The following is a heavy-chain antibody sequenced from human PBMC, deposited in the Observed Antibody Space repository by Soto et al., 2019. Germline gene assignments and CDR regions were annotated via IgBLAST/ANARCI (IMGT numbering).Heavy chain of an antibody. V-gene: IGHV4-34*01. CDR3: ARGPGRNYYDSSGYYRDRDY. D-gene: IGHD3-22*01. CDR2: INHSGST. J-gene: IGHJ4*02. Sequence: PSETLSLTCAVYGGSFSGYYWSWIRQPPGKGLEWIGEINHSGSTNYNPSLKSRVTISVDTSKNQFSLKLSSVTAADTAVYYCARGPGRNYYDSSGYYRDRDYWSQGTLVTVSS. CDR1: GGSFSGYY.